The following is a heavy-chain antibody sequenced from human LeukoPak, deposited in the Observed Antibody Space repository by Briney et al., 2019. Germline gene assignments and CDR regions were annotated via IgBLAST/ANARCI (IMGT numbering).Heavy chain of an antibody. CDR2: IIPIFGTA. D-gene: IGHD6-6*01. J-gene: IGHJ5*02. CDR1: GGTFSSYA. V-gene: IGHV1-69*13. CDR3: ARASSSEENWFDP. Sequence: ASVKVSCKASGGTFSSYAISWVRQAPGQGLEWMGGIIPIFGTANYAQKFQGRVTITADESTSTAYMELSSLRSEYTAVYYCARASSSEENWFDPWGQGTLVTVSS.